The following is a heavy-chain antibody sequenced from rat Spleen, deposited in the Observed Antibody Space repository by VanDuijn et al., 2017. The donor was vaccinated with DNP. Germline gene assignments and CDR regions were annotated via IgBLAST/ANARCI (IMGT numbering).Heavy chain of an antibody. CDR3: ASSRWDYFDY. CDR1: GFTFSDYN. J-gene: IGHJ2*01. Sequence: EVQLVESGGGLVQPGTSLKLSCAASGFTFSDYNMAWVRQAPKKGVAWVATIRYDGSSTYHRDSVKGRFTISRDNAKSTLYLQMDSLRSEDSATYYCASSRWDYFDYWGQGVMVTVSS. V-gene: IGHV5-7*01. CDR2: IRYDGSST.